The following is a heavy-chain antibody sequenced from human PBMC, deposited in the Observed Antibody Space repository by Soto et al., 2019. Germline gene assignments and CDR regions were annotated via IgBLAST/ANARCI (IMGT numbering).Heavy chain of an antibody. V-gene: IGHV4-34*01. D-gene: IGHD3-22*01. CDR1: GGSFSGYY. J-gene: IGHJ4*02. Sequence: QVQLQQWGAGLLKPSETLSLTCAVYGGSFSGYYWSWIRQPPGKGLEWIGEINHSGSTNYNPSLKSRVTISVDTSKNQFSLKLSSVTAADTAVYYCARVHDSSGYYYGPFDYWGQGTLVTVSS. CDR3: ARVHDSSGYYYGPFDY. CDR2: INHSGST.